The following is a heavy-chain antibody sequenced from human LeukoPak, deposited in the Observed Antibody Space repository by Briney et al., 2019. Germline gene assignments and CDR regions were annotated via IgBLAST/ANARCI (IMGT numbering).Heavy chain of an antibody. D-gene: IGHD3-16*01. CDR2: IYHSGST. CDR1: GGSISSGGYS. V-gene: IGHV4-30-2*01. J-gene: IGHJ3*02. CDR3: ASAFWARGAFDI. Sequence: SETLSLTCAVSGGSISSGGYSWSWIRQPPGKGLEWIGYIYHSGSTYYNPSLKSRVTISVDRSKNQFSLKLSSVTAADTAVHYCASAFWARGAFDIWGQGTMVTVSS.